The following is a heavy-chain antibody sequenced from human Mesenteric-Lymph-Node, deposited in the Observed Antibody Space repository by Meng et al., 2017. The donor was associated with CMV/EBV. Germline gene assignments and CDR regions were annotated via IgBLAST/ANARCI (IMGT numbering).Heavy chain of an antibody. D-gene: IGHD3-10*01. CDR1: GGSFSGYY. J-gene: IGHJ5*02. CDR2: INHSGST. Sequence: GSLRLSCAVYGGSFSGYYWSWIRQPPGKGLEGIGEINHSGSTNYNPSLKSRVTISVDTSKNQFSLKLSSVTAADTAVYYCARALGITMVRGVRGLNWFDPWGQGTLVTVSS. V-gene: IGHV4-34*01. CDR3: ARALGITMVRGVRGLNWFDP.